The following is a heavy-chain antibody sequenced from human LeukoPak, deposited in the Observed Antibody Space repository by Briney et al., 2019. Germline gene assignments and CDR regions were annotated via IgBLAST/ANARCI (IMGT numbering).Heavy chain of an antibody. V-gene: IGHV3-64*01. D-gene: IGHD6-6*01. CDR2: ISSNGGST. CDR3: ARGREGSSIAAREFDY. CDR1: GFTFSTYA. J-gene: IGHJ4*02. Sequence: GGSLRLSCAASGFTFSTYAMHWVRQASGKGLEYVSAISSNGGSTYYANSVKGRFTISRDNSKNTLYLQMGSLRAEDMAVYYCARGREGSSIAAREFDYWGQGTLVTVSS.